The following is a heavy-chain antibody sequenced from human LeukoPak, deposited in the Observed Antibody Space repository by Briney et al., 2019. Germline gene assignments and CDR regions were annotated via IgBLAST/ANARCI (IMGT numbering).Heavy chain of an antibody. CDR3: ARTYYYGSGSYPAVGY. D-gene: IGHD3-10*01. CDR1: GFTLSSYA. Sequence: GGSLRLSCAASGFTLSSYAMHWVRQAPGKGLEWVAVISYDGSNKYYADSVKGRFTISRDNSKNTLYLQMNSLRAEDTAVYYCARTYYYGSGSYPAVGYWGQGTLVTVSS. V-gene: IGHV3-30*04. CDR2: ISYDGSNK. J-gene: IGHJ4*02.